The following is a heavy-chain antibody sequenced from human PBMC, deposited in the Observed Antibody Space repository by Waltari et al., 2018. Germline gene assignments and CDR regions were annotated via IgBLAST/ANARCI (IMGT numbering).Heavy chain of an antibody. Sequence: QVHVVESGGGVVKPGGSRGRSGAAYRLTLGNYGMHWVRQAPGKGLEWVAVIQYDGSIKNYADSVKGRFTISRENSKNTLYLEMKSLRAEDTAVYYCAREYSRICFHALDGWGQGTAGTVSS. D-gene: IGHD6-13*01. J-gene: IGHJ6*02. CDR2: IQYDGSIK. CDR1: RLTLGNYG. CDR3: AREYSRICFHALDG. V-gene: IGHV3-33*05.